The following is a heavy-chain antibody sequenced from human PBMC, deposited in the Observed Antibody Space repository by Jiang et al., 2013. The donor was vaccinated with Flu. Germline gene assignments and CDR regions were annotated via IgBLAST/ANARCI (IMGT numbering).Heavy chain of an antibody. J-gene: IGHJ4*02. D-gene: IGHD4-23*01. CDR3: ARGTDYGGNSGLSPPFFDY. V-gene: IGHV4-34*01. Sequence: TNYNPSLKSRVTISVDTSKNQFSLKLSSVTAADTAVYYCARGTDYGGNSGLSPPFFDYWGQGTLVTVSS. CDR2: T.